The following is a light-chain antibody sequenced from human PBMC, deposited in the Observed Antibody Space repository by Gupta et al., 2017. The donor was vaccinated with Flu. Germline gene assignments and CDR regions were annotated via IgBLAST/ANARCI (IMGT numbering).Light chain of an antibody. Sequence: DIQMTQSPSSLYASVGDRVTITCRASQGISTYLAWFQQKPGRAPKSLIYAASRVQSGVPSKFSGSGSGTDFTLTISSRQPEDFATYYCQQENSFPLTFGRGTKVEIK. CDR2: AAS. V-gene: IGKV1-16*02. J-gene: IGKJ4*01. CDR1: QGISTY. CDR3: QQENSFPLT.